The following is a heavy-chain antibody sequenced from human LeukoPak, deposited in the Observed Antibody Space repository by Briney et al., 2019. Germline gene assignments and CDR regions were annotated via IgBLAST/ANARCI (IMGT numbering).Heavy chain of an antibody. CDR3: ARDGYCSSTSCFYYYYYYGMDV. J-gene: IGHJ6*02. CDR1: GFTFSSYW. Sequence: GGSLRLSCAASGFTFSSYWMSWVRQAPGKGLEWVANIKQDGSEKYYVDSVKGRFTISRDNAKNSLNLQMNSLRAEDTAVYYCARDGYCSSTSCFYYYYYYGMDVWGQGTTVTVSS. CDR2: IKQDGSEK. D-gene: IGHD2-2*03. V-gene: IGHV3-7*01.